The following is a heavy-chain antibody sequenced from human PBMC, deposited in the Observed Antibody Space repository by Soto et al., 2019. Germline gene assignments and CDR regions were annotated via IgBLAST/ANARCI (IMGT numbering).Heavy chain of an antibody. CDR3: ARTMVRGVIRESQDFDY. CDR2: IIPIFGTA. J-gene: IGHJ4*02. CDR1: GGTFSSYA. Sequence: GPSVKVSCKASGGTFSSYAISWLRQSPGQELEWMGGIIPIFGTANYAQKFQGRVTITADKSTSTAYMELSSLRSEDTAVYYCARTMVRGVIRESQDFDYWGQGTLVTVS. D-gene: IGHD3-10*01. V-gene: IGHV1-69*06.